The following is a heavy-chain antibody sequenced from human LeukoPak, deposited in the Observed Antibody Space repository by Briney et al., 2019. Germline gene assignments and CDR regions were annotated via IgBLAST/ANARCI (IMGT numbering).Heavy chain of an antibody. CDR3: ARWELVDYYYYYGMDV. CDR1: GYTFTSYD. D-gene: IGHD1-7*01. CDR2: MNPNSGNT. J-gene: IGHJ6*02. V-gene: IGHV1-8*03. Sequence: ASVKVSCKASGYTFTSYDINWVRQATGQGLEWMGWMNPNSGNTGYAQKFQGRVTITRNTSISTAYMELSSLRSEDTAIYYCARWELVDYYYYYGMDVWGQGTTVTVS.